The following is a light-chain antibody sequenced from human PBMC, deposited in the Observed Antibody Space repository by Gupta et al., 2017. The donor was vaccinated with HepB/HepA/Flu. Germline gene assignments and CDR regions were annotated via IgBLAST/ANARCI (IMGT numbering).Light chain of an antibody. CDR2: DVS. Sequence: QSALTQPASVSGSPGQPITLSCTGTSSDVGGYNYVSWYQQHPGKAPKLMIYDVSNRPSGVSNRFSGSKSGNTASLTISGLQAEDEADYYCTSYTSSSVVVFGGGTKLTVL. V-gene: IGLV2-14*03. CDR3: TSYTSSSVVV. J-gene: IGLJ2*01. CDR1: SSDVGGYNY.